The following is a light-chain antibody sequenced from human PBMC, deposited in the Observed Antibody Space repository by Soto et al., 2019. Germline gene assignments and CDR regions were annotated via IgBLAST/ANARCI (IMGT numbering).Light chain of an antibody. CDR2: EDN. J-gene: IGLJ2*01. CDR3: QSDDSIVV. Sequence: NFMLTQPHSVSESPGKTVTISCTRSSGSIASNYVQWYQQRPGSAPTTVIYEDNQRPSGVPDRFSGSIDSSSNSASLTISGLKTEDEADYYCQSDDSIVVFGGGTKLTVL. CDR1: SGSIASNY. V-gene: IGLV6-57*04.